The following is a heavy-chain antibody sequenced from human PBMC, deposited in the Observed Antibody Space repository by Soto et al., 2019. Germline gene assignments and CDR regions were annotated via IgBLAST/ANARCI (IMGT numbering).Heavy chain of an antibody. D-gene: IGHD6-13*01. CDR1: GACISAYY. CDR3: ASNTHFSSWSHFDS. CDR2: ISYSGST. V-gene: IGHV4-59*01. Sequence: SETLSLTCTVSGACISAYYWRWIRQPPGKGLEWIGYISYSGSTNYNPSLKRRLTISFDASKNEISLQVRSATAADAAVYYCASNTHFSSWSHFDSWGQGTLVTVSS. J-gene: IGHJ4*02.